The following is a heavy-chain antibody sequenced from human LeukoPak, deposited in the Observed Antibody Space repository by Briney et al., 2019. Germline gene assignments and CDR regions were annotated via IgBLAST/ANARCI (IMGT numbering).Heavy chain of an antibody. D-gene: IGHD2-21*02. V-gene: IGHV4-59*06. CDR3: ASSRAVVTAIAFDY. CDR1: GGSISSYY. CDR2: IYYSGST. J-gene: IGHJ4*02. Sequence: SETLSLTCTVSGGSISSYYWSWIRQHPGKGLEWIGYIYYSGSTYYNPSLKSRVTISVDTSKNQFSLKLSSVTAADTAVYYCASSRAVVTAIAFDYWGQGTLVTVSS.